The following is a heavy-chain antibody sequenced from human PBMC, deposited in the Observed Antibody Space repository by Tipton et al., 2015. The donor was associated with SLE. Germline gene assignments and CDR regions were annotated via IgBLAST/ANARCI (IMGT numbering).Heavy chain of an antibody. CDR3: ARGPWDYANYYFDYYMDV. V-gene: IGHV3-30*12. J-gene: IGHJ6*03. CDR1: RVTLSSYG. D-gene: IGHD1-7*01. CDR2: IPYDGSKK. Sequence: RSLRLSCEVSRVTLSSYGMHWVRQAPGKGLEWLALIPYDGSKKYYADSVKGRFTISRDNSKNSLYLQMNSLRAEDTAVYYCARGPWDYANYYFDYYMDVWGKGTTVTVS.